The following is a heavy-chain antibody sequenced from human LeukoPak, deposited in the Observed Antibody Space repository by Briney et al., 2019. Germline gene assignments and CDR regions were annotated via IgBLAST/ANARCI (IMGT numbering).Heavy chain of an antibody. CDR3: ARSIDTATPNGY. J-gene: IGHJ4*02. D-gene: IGHD5-18*01. Sequence: SETLSLTCTVSGGSISSYYWSWIRQPPGKGLEWIGYIYYSGSTNYNPSLKSRVTISVDTSKNQFSLKLSSVTAADTAVYYCARSIDTATPNGYWGQGTLVTVSS. CDR2: IYYSGST. V-gene: IGHV4-59*01. CDR1: GGSISSYY.